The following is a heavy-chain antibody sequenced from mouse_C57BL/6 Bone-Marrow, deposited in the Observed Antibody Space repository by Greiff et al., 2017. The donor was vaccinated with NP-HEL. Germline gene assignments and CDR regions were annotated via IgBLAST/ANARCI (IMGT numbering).Heavy chain of an antibody. V-gene: IGHV5-15*01. CDR3: ARHFDYYGSSYFDY. J-gene: IGHJ2*01. CDR1: GFTFSDYG. Sequence: EVQVVESGGGLVQPGGSLKLSCAASGFTFSDYGMAWVRQAPRKGPEWVAFISNLAYSIYYADTVTGRFTISRENAKNTLYLEMSSLRSEDTAMYYCARHFDYYGSSYFDYWGQGTTLTVSS. D-gene: IGHD1-1*01. CDR2: ISNLAYSI.